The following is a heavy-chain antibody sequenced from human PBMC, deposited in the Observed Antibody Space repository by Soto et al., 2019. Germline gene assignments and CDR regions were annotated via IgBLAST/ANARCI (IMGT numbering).Heavy chain of an antibody. CDR2: ISAYNGNT. Sequence: ASVKVSCKASGYTFTSYGISWVRQAPGQGLEWMGWISAYNGNTNYAQKLQGRVTMTTDTSTSTADMELRRLRSDDTAVYYCARARIVYCSGGSCYGDYFDYWGQGTLVTVFS. CDR3: ARARIVYCSGGSCYGDYFDY. J-gene: IGHJ4*02. CDR1: GYTFTSYG. V-gene: IGHV1-18*01. D-gene: IGHD2-15*01.